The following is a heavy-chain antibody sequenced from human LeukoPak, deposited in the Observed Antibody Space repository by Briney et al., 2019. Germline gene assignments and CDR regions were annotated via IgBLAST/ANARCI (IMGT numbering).Heavy chain of an antibody. CDR3: ARVYGYYDNSGYYPYFDY. V-gene: IGHV3-21*01. J-gene: IGHJ4*02. CDR2: IGGSGTSI. Sequence: TGGSLRLXCAASGFTFTIYSMNWVRQAPGKVLEWVSSIGGSGTSIYYADSVKGRFTISRDNAKNSLYLQMNSLRAEDTAVYYCARVYGYYDNSGYYPYFDYWGQGTLVTVSS. D-gene: IGHD3-22*01. CDR1: GFTFTIYS.